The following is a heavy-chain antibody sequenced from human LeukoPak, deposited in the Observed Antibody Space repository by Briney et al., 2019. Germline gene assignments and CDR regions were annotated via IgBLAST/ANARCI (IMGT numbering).Heavy chain of an antibody. Sequence: GGSLRLSCAAYGFTFSGSAMHWVRQASGKGLEWVGRIRSKANSYATAYAASVKGRFTISRDDSKNTAYLQMNSLKTEDTAVYYCTRPSYYYDSSGYYYDRDYWGQGTLVTVSS. CDR2: IRSKANSYAT. D-gene: IGHD3-22*01. CDR1: GFTFSGSA. CDR3: TRPSYYYDSSGYYYDRDY. J-gene: IGHJ4*02. V-gene: IGHV3-73*01.